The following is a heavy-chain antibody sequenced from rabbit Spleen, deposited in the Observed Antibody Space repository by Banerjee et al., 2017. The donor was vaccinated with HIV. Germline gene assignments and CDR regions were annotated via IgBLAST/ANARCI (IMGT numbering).Heavy chain of an antibody. D-gene: IGHD4-1*01. CDR2: IDAGSSGFT. Sequence: QSFEESGGGLVQPEGSLTLTCTASGISFGISDYMCWVRQAPGKGLEWIACIDAGSSGFTYHASWAKGRFTISKTSSTTVTLQMTSLTAADTAIYFCARDLAGVIGWNFYVWGQGTLVTVS. CDR3: ARDLAGVIGWNFYV. V-gene: IGHV1S40*01. CDR1: GISFGISDY. J-gene: IGHJ3*01.